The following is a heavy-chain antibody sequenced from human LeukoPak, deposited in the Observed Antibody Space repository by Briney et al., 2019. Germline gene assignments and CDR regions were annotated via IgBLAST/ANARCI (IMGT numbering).Heavy chain of an antibody. D-gene: IGHD5-12*01. CDR2: IIPIFGTA. Sequence: SVKVSCKASGGTFSSYAISWVRQAPGQGLEWMGGIIPIFGTANYAQKFQGRVTITADESTSTAYMELSRLRSEDTGVYYCATVARYDWPRLYDYWGQGTLVTVSS. CDR3: ATVARYDWPRLYDY. J-gene: IGHJ4*02. V-gene: IGHV1-69*13. CDR1: GGTFSSYA.